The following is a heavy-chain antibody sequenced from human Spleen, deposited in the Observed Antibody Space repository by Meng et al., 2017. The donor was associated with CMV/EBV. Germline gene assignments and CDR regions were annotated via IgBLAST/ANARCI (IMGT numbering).Heavy chain of an antibody. CDR2: IRQDGSEK. CDR3: ARGWLDNDY. Sequence: GGSLRLSCAASGFTFSSYSMNWVRQAPGKGLEWVANIRQDGSEKYYVDSMKGRFSISRDNAKNSLYLQMNSLRVEDTAVYYCARGWLDNDYWGQGTLVTVSS. V-gene: IGHV3-7*01. CDR1: GFTFSSYS. D-gene: IGHD5-12*01. J-gene: IGHJ4*02.